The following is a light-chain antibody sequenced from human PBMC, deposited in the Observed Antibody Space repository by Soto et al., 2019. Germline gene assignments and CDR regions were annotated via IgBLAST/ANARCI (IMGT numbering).Light chain of an antibody. J-gene: IGKJ2*01. CDR1: QSVSSK. Sequence: EIVMTQSPATLSVSPGERATLSCRASQSVSSKLAWYQQKPGQAPRLLINGASTRATGIPARFSGSGSGTEFTLTISSLQSEDFAVSYCQQYNNWPRTFGQGTKLEIK. V-gene: IGKV3-15*01. CDR3: QQYNNWPRT. CDR2: GAS.